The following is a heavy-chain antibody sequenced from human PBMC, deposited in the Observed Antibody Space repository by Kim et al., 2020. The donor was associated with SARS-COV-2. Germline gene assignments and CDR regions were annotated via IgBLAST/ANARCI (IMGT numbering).Heavy chain of an antibody. CDR1: GFTFSSYE. V-gene: IGHV3-48*03. D-gene: IGHD6-19*01. J-gene: IGHJ4*02. CDR2: ISSSGSTI. Sequence: GGSLRLSCAASGFTFSSYEMNWVRQAPGKGLEWVSYISSSGSTIYYADSVKGRFTISRDKAKNSLYLQMNSLRAEDTAVYYCAREMPKYSSGWQPRGDYFDYWGQGTLVTVSS. CDR3: AREMPKYSSGWQPRGDYFDY.